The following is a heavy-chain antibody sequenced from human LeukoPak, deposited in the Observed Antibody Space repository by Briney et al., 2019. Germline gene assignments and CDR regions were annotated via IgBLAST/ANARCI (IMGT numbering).Heavy chain of an antibody. D-gene: IGHD3-22*01. CDR1: GRSFSGYY. J-gene: IGHJ4*02. V-gene: IGHV4-34*01. Sequence: SETLSLTCAVYGRSFSGYYWSLIRQPPGKGLEWIGEINHSGSTNYNPSLKSRVTISVDTSKNQFSLKLSSVTAADTAVYYCAADYYDSSGYLAHQGGTGSFDYWGQGTLVTVSS. CDR3: AADYYDSSGYLAHQGGTGSFDY. CDR2: INHSGST.